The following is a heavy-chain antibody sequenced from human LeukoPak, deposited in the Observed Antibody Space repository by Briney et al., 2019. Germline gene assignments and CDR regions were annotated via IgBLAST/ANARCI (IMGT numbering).Heavy chain of an antibody. D-gene: IGHD2-2*01. V-gene: IGHV4-30-2*01. J-gene: IGHJ5*02. CDR3: ARAKIVVVPAAMRSRGAWFDP. Sequence: PSETLSLTCAVSGGSISSGGYSWSWIRQPPGKGLEWIVYIYHSGSTYYNPSLKSRVTISVDRSKNQFSLKLSSVTAADTAVYYCARAKIVVVPAAMRSRGAWFDPWGQGTLVTVSS. CDR1: GGSISSGGYS. CDR2: IYHSGST.